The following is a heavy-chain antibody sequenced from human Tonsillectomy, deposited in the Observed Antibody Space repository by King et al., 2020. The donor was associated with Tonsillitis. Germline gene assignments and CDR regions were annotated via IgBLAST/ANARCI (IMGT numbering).Heavy chain of an antibody. Sequence: VQLVESGVEVKRPGASVKVSCKASGYTFTTYGVSWVRQVPGQGLEWMGWVSAHSGDTKYAQQYQGRGTMTTDTSTSTAYMELRSLRSDDTAVYYCARDLSWQQLADWGQGTLVIVSS. CDR1: GYTFTTYG. V-gene: IGHV1-18*01. CDR2: VSAHSGDT. D-gene: IGHD6-13*01. J-gene: IGHJ4*02. CDR3: ARDLSWQQLAD.